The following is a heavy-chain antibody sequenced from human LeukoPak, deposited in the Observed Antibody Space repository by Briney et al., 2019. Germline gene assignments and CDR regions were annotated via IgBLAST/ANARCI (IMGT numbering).Heavy chain of an antibody. D-gene: IGHD5-12*01. Sequence: GGSLRLSCAASGFTFSTYAMSWVRQAPGKGLEWVSLIGGSDGRTRYADSVKGRFTISRDNSKNTLYLEMNSLRAEDTAVYYCARDLGSGYDSNFDYWGQGTLVTVSS. CDR2: IGGSDGRT. CDR3: ARDLGSGYDSNFDY. V-gene: IGHV3-23*01. CDR1: GFTFSTYA. J-gene: IGHJ4*02.